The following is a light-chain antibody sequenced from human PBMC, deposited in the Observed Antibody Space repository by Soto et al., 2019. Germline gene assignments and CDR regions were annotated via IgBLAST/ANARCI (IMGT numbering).Light chain of an antibody. CDR2: AAS. V-gene: IGKV1-39*01. CDR3: QHRYSTLWT. J-gene: IGKJ1*01. CDR1: QSISSY. Sequence: DIQMTQSPSSLSASVGDRVTITCRESQSISSYLNWYQQKPGKAPKLLIYAASSLQSGVPSRFSVSGSGTDFTLTISSLQPEDFATYYCQHRYSTLWTFGQGTKVGIK.